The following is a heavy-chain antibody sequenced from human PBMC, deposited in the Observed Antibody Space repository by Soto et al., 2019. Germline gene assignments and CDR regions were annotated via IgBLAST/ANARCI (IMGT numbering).Heavy chain of an antibody. CDR3: ATEEQGIYYYGMDV. CDR1: GYTFTSYD. V-gene: IGHV1-8*01. D-gene: IGHD6-13*01. CDR2: LNPNSGNT. J-gene: IGHJ6*02. Sequence: ASVKVSCKASGYTFTSYDINWVRQATGKGLEWMGGLNPNSGNTVYAQKFQGRVTMTGDTSTNTAYMELSSLRSEDTAVYYCATEEQGIYYYGMDVWGQGTTVTVSS.